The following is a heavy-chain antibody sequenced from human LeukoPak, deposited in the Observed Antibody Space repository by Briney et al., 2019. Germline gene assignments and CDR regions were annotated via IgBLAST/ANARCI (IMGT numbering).Heavy chain of an antibody. Sequence: GGSLRLSCAASGFTFSSYAMSWVRQAPGKGLEWVSAISGSGGSTYYADSVKGRFTISRDNSKNTLYLQMNSLRAEDTAVYYCAKGTTYYYDSSGYYTRPYYFDYWGQGTLVTVSS. CDR3: AKGTTYYYDSSGYYTRPYYFDY. J-gene: IGHJ4*02. D-gene: IGHD3-22*01. V-gene: IGHV3-23*01. CDR1: GFTFSSYA. CDR2: ISGSGGST.